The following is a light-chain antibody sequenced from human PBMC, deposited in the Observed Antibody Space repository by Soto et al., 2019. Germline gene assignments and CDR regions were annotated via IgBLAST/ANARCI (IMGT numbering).Light chain of an antibody. CDR2: AAS. CDR3: QQNYSTPYT. J-gene: IGKJ2*01. CDR1: QSISSY. Sequence: DIQMTQSPSSLSASVGDRVTITYRASQSISSYLNWYQQKPGKAPKLLIYAASSLQSGVPSRFSGSGSGTDFTLTISSLQPEDFATYYCQQNYSTPYTFGQGTKLEIK. V-gene: IGKV1-39*01.